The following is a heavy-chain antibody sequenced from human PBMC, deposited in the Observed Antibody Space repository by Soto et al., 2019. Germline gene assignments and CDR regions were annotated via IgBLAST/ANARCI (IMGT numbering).Heavy chain of an antibody. CDR1: GGTLNTYT. D-gene: IGHD5-18*01. CDR3: ARDVTAMEALYHYDT. CDR2: SLPFLGRT. Sequence: QLQLVQSGAAVKKPGSSVKVSCKASGGTLNTYTISWVRQAPGQGLEWMGSSLPFLGRTNYAKKFQGRVTITADQSTSTMELSGLRSEDTALYFCARDVTAMEALYHYDTWGQGTLVTVSS. V-gene: IGHV1-69*08. J-gene: IGHJ5*02.